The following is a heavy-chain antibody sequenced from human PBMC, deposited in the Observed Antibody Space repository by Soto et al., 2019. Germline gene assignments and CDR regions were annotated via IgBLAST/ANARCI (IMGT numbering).Heavy chain of an antibody. CDR2: IWYDGTNK. CDR1: GFTFSSYG. CDR3: ARGPMTTVTTWWDWYSDL. Sequence: QVQLVESGGGVVQPGRSLRLSCATSGFTFSSYGMHWVRHGPGKGLEWVAVIWYDGTNKYYADSVNGRFTISRDDSKNTLYLQMNSLRAEDTAVYYCARGPMTTVTTWWDWYSDLWGRGTLVTVSS. D-gene: IGHD4-17*01. J-gene: IGHJ2*01. V-gene: IGHV3-33*01.